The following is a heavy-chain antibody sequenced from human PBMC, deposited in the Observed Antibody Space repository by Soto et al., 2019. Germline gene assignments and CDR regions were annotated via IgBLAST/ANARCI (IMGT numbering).Heavy chain of an antibody. D-gene: IGHD3-10*01. J-gene: IGHJ4*02. CDR1: GFTVSNNY. CDR2: IYSGGYT. Sequence: EVQLVESGGGLIQPGGSLRLSCAVSGFTVSNNYMSWVRQAPGKGLEGVSVIYSGGYTAYGDSVKGRFTISRDNSKNTLYFQRNSLGPDDPGVFSWAAQPGGGGYWGQGTLVTVSS. CDR3: AAQPGGGGY. V-gene: IGHV3-53*01.